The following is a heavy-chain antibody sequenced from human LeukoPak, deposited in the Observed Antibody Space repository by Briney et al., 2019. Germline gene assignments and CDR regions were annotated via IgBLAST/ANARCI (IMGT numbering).Heavy chain of an antibody. Sequence: ASVKVSCKASGYTFTSYYMHWVRQAPGQGLEWMGIINPSGGSTSYAQKFQGRVTMTRDTSISTAYMELSRLRSDDTAVYYCARDDYGDYDAFDIWGQGTMVTVSS. D-gene: IGHD4-17*01. J-gene: IGHJ3*02. V-gene: IGHV1-46*01. CDR2: INPSGGST. CDR1: GYTFTSYY. CDR3: ARDDYGDYDAFDI.